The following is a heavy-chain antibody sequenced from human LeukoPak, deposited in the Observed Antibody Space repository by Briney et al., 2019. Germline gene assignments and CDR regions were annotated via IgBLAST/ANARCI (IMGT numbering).Heavy chain of an antibody. J-gene: IGHJ3*02. CDR2: IYYTGTT. D-gene: IGHD3-10*01. Sequence: SETLSLTCTVSGGSISSYYWGWNRQPPGKGLEWIGYIYYTGTTNENTTLKSRVTISVDTSKNQISLKLSSVTAADTAVYYCARIQLLAAFDIWGQGTMVTVSS. V-gene: IGHV4-59*01. CDR3: ARIQLLAAFDI. CDR1: GGSISSYY.